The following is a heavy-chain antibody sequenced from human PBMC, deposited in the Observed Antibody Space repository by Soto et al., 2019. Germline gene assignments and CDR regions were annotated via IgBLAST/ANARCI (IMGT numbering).Heavy chain of an antibody. V-gene: IGHV3-21*01. Sequence: GGSLRLSCAASGFTFSTYSMNWVRQAQGKGLEWVSSISGSGNYTHYADFLRGRFTISRNNAKTSRYLQMNSLRAEDTAVYYCAREGINDYNEYYFDSGGQGTLLTVSS. CDR3: AREGINDYNEYYFDS. J-gene: IGHJ4*02. D-gene: IGHD4-4*01. CDR1: GFTFSTYS. CDR2: ISGSGNYT.